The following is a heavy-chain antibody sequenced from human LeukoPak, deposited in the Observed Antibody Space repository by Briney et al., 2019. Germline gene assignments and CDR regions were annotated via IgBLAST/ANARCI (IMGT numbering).Heavy chain of an antibody. J-gene: IGHJ6*02. V-gene: IGHV1-24*01. CDR1: EYTLTELS. CDR2: FDPEDGET. D-gene: IGHD3-10*01. Sequence: ASVKVSCKVSEYTLTELSMHWVRQAPGKGLEWMGGFDPEDGETIYAQKFQGRVTMTEDTSTDTAYMELSSLRSEDTAVYYCATSSMVRRYYYYYGMDVWGQRTTVTVSS. CDR3: ATSSMVRRYYYYYGMDV.